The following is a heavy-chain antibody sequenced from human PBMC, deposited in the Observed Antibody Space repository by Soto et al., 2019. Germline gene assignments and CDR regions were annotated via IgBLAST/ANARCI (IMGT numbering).Heavy chain of an antibody. CDR1: GYSFTSYW. Sequence: PGESLKISCKGSGYSFTSYWIGWVRQMPGKGLEWMGIIYPGDSDTRYSPSFQGQVTISADKSISTAYLQWSSLKASDTAMYYCARYGEQDIVVVPAVSGGYYYYGMDVWGQGTTVTVSS. D-gene: IGHD2-2*01. CDR3: ARYGEQDIVVVPAVSGGYYYYGMDV. CDR2: IYPGDSDT. V-gene: IGHV5-51*01. J-gene: IGHJ6*02.